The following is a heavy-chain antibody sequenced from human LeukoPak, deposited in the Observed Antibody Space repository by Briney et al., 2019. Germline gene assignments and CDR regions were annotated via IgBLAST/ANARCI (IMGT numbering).Heavy chain of an antibody. CDR2: IYPGDSDT. J-gene: IGHJ4*02. CDR3: ARVVAGTHYFDY. V-gene: IGHV5-51*01. D-gene: IGHD6-19*01. Sequence: GESLKISCNGSGYXFTSYWIGWVRQMSGKGLEWMGIIYPGDSDTRYSPSFQGQVTISADKSISTAYLQWSRPKASDTAMYYCARVVAGTHYFDYWGQGTLVTVSS. CDR1: GYXFTSYW.